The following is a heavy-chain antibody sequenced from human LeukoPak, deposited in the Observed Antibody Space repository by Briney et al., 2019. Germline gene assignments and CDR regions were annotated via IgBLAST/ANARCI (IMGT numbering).Heavy chain of an antibody. Sequence: SGATLVNPTQTLTLTCTFSVFSLTTTGVGVAWIRQPPGKALEWLALIYWDDDKRYRPSLKSKLTITKDTSKNQVVLTLTDMDPVDTASYYCVHQEGGTVSFDSWGQGALVSVSP. J-gene: IGHJ4*02. CDR1: VFSLTTTGVG. D-gene: IGHD1-26*01. CDR3: VHQEGGTVSFDS. V-gene: IGHV2-5*02. CDR2: IYWDDDK.